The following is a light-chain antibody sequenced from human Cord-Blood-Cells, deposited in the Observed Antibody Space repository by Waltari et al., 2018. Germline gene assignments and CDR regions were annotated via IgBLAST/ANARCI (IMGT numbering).Light chain of an antibody. CDR1: QSVSSSY. Sequence: EIVLPPSPGPLSLSPGARATLPCRASQSVSSSYLAWYQQKPGQAPRLLIYGASSRATGIPDRFSGSGSGTDFTLTISRLEPEDFAVYYCQQYGSSPPYTFGQGTKLEIK. CDR2: GAS. V-gene: IGKV3-20*01. J-gene: IGKJ2*01. CDR3: QQYGSSPPYT.